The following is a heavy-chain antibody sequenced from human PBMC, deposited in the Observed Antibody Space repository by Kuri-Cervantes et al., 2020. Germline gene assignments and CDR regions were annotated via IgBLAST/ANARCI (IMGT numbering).Heavy chain of an antibody. CDR3: AKGSRRYNSRGWFDP. V-gene: IGHV4-59*01. J-gene: IGHJ5*02. CDR1: GGSISSYY. CDR2: IYYSGST. D-gene: IGHD1-20*01. Sequence: SETLSLTCTVSGGSISSYYWRWIRQPPGKGLEWIGYIYYSGSTNYNPSLKSRVTISVDTSKNQFSPKLSSVTAADTAVYYCAKGSRRYNSRGWFDPWGQGTLVTVSS.